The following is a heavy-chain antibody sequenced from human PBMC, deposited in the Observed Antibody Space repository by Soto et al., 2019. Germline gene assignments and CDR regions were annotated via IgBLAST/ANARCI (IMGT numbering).Heavy chain of an antibody. J-gene: IGHJ3*02. CDR3: ATSLLKGSSGYYNDAFDI. Sequence: ASVKVSCKVSGYTLTELSMHWVRQAPGKGLEWMGGFDPEDGETIYAQKFQGRVTMTEDTSTDTAYMELSSLRSEDTAVYYCATSLLKGSSGYYNDAFDIWGQGTMVTASS. CDR1: GYTLTELS. CDR2: FDPEDGET. D-gene: IGHD3-22*01. V-gene: IGHV1-24*01.